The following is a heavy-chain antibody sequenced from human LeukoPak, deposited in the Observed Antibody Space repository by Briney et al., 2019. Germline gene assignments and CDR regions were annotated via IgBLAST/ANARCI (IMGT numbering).Heavy chain of an antibody. D-gene: IGHD3-22*01. CDR3: AREGSGDYDSSPYFDY. Sequence: ASVKVSCKASGYTFTSYAMHWVRQAPGQRLEWMGWINAGNGNTKYSQKFQGRVTITRDTSTSTVYMELSSLRSEDTAVYYCAREGSGDYDSSPYFDYWGQGTLVTVSS. V-gene: IGHV1-3*01. J-gene: IGHJ4*02. CDR2: INAGNGNT. CDR1: GYTFTSYA.